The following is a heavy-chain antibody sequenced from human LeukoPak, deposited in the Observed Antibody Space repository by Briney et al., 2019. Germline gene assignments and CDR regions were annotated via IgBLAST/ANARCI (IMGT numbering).Heavy chain of an antibody. CDR1: GFTFSSYA. D-gene: IGHD6-19*01. Sequence: PGGSLRLSCAASGFTFSSYAMSWVRQAPGKGLEWVSAISGSGGSTYYADSVKGRFTISRDNSKNTLYLQMNSLRAEDTAVYYCAKDSVLRPRPTGIAVRWGQGTLVTVSS. J-gene: IGHJ4*02. V-gene: IGHV3-23*01. CDR2: ISGSGGST. CDR3: AKDSVLRPRPTGIAVR.